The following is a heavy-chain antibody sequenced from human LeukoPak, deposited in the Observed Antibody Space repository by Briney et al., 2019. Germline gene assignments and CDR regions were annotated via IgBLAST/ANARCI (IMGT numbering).Heavy chain of an antibody. D-gene: IGHD5-18*01. CDR2: IYYSGST. CDR1: GGSISSYY. V-gene: IGHV4-59*12. Sequence: PSETLSLTCTVSGGSISSYYWSWIRQPPGKGLEWIGYIYYSGSTNYKPSLKSRVTISVDTSKNQFSLKLSSVTAADTAVYYCARDVGPFQLWLLAAFDIWGQGTMVTVSS. J-gene: IGHJ3*02. CDR3: ARDVGPFQLWLLAAFDI.